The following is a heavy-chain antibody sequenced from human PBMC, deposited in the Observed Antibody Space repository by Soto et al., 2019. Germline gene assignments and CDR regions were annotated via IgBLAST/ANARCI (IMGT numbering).Heavy chain of an antibody. CDR2: IYYSGST. Sequence: PSETLSLTCTVSGGSISSYYWSWIRQPPGKGLEWIGYIYYSGSTNYNPSLKSRVTISVDKSKNQFSLKLSSVTAADTAVYYCARDGSGSYFDYWGQGTLVTVSS. CDR3: ARDGSGSYFDY. CDR1: GGSISSYY. J-gene: IGHJ4*02. V-gene: IGHV4-59*12. D-gene: IGHD1-26*01.